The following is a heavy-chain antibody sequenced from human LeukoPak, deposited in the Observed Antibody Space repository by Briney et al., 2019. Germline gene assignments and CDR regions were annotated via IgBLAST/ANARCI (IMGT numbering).Heavy chain of an antibody. CDR3: ARAEYCTTGVCPPDY. CDR2: ISSSGSTI. CDR1: GFTFSDYY. Sequence: GGSLRLSCAASGFTFSDYYMSWIRQAPGKGLEWVSYISSSGSTIYYADSVKGRFTISRDNAKNSLYLQMNSLRAEDTAVYYCARAEYCTTGVCPPDYWGQGALVTVSS. V-gene: IGHV3-11*01. D-gene: IGHD2-8*01. J-gene: IGHJ4*02.